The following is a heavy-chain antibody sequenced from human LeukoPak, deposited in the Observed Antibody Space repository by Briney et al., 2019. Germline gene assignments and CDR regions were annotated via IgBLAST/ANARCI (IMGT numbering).Heavy chain of an antibody. D-gene: IGHD3-3*01. Sequence: GASVKVSCKASGYTFTSYGISWVRQAPGQGLEWMGWISAYNGNTNYAKKLQGRVTMTTDTSTSTAYMELRSLRSDDTAVYYCARVSPERFDFWSGYYYYYYMDVWGKGTTVTVSS. CDR3: ARVSPERFDFWSGYYYYYYMDV. CDR2: ISAYNGNT. V-gene: IGHV1-18*01. CDR1: GYTFTSYG. J-gene: IGHJ6*03.